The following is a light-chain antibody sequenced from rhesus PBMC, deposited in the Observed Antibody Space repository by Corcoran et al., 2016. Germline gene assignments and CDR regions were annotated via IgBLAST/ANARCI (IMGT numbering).Light chain of an antibody. J-gene: IGKJ1*01. CDR1: QGITTS. Sequence: DIQMTQSPSSLSASVGDRVIITCRASQGITTSFNWYQQKPGKTPKRLIYKTSCLESGVPSRFSGSGSGTDFTLTISSLQPEDFATYYGQQYNTNPPPFGQGTRVEVK. CDR2: KTS. V-gene: IGKV1-43*02. CDR3: QQYNTNPPP.